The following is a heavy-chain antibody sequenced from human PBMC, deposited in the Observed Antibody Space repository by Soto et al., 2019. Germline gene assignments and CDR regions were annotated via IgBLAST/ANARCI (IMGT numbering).Heavy chain of an antibody. V-gene: IGHV1-18*01. D-gene: IGHD6-19*01. CDR3: ARDYKYSTGWYVDS. CDR2: ISAYNGNT. CDR1: GYTFTNYG. J-gene: IGHJ4*02. Sequence: QVQLVQSGGEVKNLGASVKVSCKASGYTFTNYGISWVRQAPGQGLEWMGWISAYNGNTNSAQNVQGRLTMTTDTSTNTAYMELKSLRSDDTAFYYCARDYKYSTGWYVDSWGQGTLVTVSS.